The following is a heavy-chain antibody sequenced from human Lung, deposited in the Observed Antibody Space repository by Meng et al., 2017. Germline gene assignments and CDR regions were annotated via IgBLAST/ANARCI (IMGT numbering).Heavy chain of an antibody. V-gene: IGHV4-34*01. CDR3: ARERHSTIIRGVIDF. D-gene: IGHD3-10*01. Sequence: QVQLRQWGAGLFRPAENLSLTCAVYGGSISGSYGSWIRQSPAKGLEWIGKINHGGSTNYNPSLESRVTISVDTPKNQFSLRLTSMTVADTAVYYCARERHSTIIRGVIDFWGQGALVTVSS. J-gene: IGHJ4*02. CDR2: INHGGST. CDR1: GGSISGSY.